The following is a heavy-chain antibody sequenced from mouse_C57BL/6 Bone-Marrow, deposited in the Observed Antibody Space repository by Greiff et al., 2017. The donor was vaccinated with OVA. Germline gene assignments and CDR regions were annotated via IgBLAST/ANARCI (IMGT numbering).Heavy chain of an antibody. J-gene: IGHJ3*01. CDR3: ARLGVFAY. CDR1: GYTFTSYG. V-gene: IGHV1-81*01. CDR2: IYPRSGNT. Sequence: QVQLQQSGAELARPGASVKLSCKASGYTFTSYGISWVKQRTGQGLEWIGEIYPRSGNTYYNEKFKGKATPTADKSSSTAYMELRSLTSEDSAVYFCARLGVFAYWGQGTLVTVSA.